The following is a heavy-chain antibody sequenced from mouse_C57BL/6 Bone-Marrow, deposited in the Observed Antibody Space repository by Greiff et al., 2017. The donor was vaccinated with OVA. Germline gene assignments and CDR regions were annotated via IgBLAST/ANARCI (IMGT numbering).Heavy chain of an antibody. CDR1: EYEFPSHD. CDR2: INSDGGST. J-gene: IGHJ4*01. V-gene: IGHV5-2*01. Sequence: VQLQESGGGLVQPGESLKLSCESNEYEFPSHDMSWVRKTPEKRLELVAAINSDGGSTYYPDTMERRFIISRDNTKKTLYLQMSSLRSEDTALYYCARPPAYYTGYYAMDYWGQGTSVTVSS. CDR3: ARPPAYYTGYYAMDY. D-gene: IGHD2-12*01.